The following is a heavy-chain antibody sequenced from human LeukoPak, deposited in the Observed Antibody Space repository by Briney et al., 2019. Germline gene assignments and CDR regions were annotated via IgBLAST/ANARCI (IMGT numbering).Heavy chain of an antibody. CDR1: GGTFSSYA. D-gene: IGHD5-12*01. V-gene: IGHV1-69*05. CDR3: ARADSTVDIVATIKD. J-gene: IGHJ4*02. CDR2: IIPIFGTA. Sequence: ASVKVSCKASGGTFSSYAISWVRQAPGQGLEWMGGIIPIFGTANYAQKFQGRVTITTDESTGTAYMELSSLRSEDTAVYYCARADSTVDIVATIKDWGQGTLVTVSS.